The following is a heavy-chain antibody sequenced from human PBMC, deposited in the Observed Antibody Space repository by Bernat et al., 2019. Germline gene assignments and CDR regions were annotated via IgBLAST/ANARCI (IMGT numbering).Heavy chain of an antibody. Sequence: EVQLVESGGGLVQPGGSLRLSCAASGFTFSSYWMSWVRQAPGKGLEWVAIIKQDGNEKYYVDSVKGRFTITRDNAKNSLYLQMNSLRAEDTAVYYCARGGTKMTTVTTVIWGQGTMVTVSS. CDR2: IKQDGNEK. D-gene: IGHD4-17*01. CDR1: GFTFSSYW. V-gene: IGHV3-7*03. CDR3: ARGGTKMTTVTTVI. J-gene: IGHJ3*02.